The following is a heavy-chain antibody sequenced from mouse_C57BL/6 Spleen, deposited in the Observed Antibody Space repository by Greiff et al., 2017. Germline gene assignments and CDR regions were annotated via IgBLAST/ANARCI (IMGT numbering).Heavy chain of an antibody. D-gene: IGHD4-1*01. CDR1: GYTFTNYW. CDR2: IYPGSGST. Sequence: QVQLQQPGAELVKPGASVKMSCKASGYTFTNYWITWVKQRPGQGLEWIGDIYPGSGSTNYNEKFKSKATLTVATSSSTAYMQLSSLTSEDSAVYYCARYVGRAFDYWGQGPTLTVSS. CDR3: ARYVGRAFDY. V-gene: IGHV1-55*01. J-gene: IGHJ2*01.